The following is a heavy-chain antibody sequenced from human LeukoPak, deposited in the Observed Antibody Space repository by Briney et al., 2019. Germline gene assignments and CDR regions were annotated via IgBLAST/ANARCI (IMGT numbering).Heavy chain of an antibody. J-gene: IGHJ3*02. D-gene: IGHD1-26*01. CDR1: GVSISSGGYS. CDR3: ARDYYVFDI. Sequence: SETLSLTCSVSGVSISSGGYSWSWIRQPPGKGLEWIGYIYHSGSTYYNPSLKSRVTISVARSKNQFSLKLSSVTAADTAVYYRARDYYVFDIWGQGTMVTVSS. V-gene: IGHV4-30-2*01. CDR2: IYHSGST.